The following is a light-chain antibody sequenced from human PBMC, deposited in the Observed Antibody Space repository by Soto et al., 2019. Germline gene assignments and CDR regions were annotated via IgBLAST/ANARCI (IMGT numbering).Light chain of an antibody. Sequence: QSVLTQPPSVSEAPRQRVTISCSGSSSNIGNNAVNWYQQLPRKAPKLLIYNNDLLPSGVSDRFSGSKSGTSASLAISGLQSEDEADYYCAARDDSLNLVAFGGGTKLTVL. V-gene: IGLV1-36*01. CDR2: NND. J-gene: IGLJ2*01. CDR3: AARDDSLNLVA. CDR1: SSNIGNNA.